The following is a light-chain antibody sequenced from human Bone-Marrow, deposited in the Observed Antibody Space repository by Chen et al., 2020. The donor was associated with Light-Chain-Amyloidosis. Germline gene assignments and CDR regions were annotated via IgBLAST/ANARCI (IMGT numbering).Light chain of an antibody. CDR2: SDT. CDR1: DLPTKY. J-gene: IGLJ2*01. CDR3: QSADSSGTYKVI. Sequence: SYELTQPPSVSVSPGQTARITCSGDDLPTKYAYWYQQKPGQAPVLVIHSDTERPSGISERFSGSRSGTPATLTSSGGQAEDEADYHCQSADSSGTYKVIFGGGTKLTVL. V-gene: IGLV3-25*03.